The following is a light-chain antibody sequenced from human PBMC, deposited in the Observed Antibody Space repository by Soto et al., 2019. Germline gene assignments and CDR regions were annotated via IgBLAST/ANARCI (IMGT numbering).Light chain of an antibody. CDR3: QQYNRYSWT. CDR2: GTS. Sequence: IVMTQSPTTLSVSPGERATLSCRASQSVGRSLAWYQQKPGQAPRLLIYGTSARATGIPATFSGSGSGTEFTLTISSLQPDDSATYYCQQYNRYSWTFGQGTKVDI. J-gene: IGKJ1*01. CDR1: QSVGRS. V-gene: IGKV3-15*01.